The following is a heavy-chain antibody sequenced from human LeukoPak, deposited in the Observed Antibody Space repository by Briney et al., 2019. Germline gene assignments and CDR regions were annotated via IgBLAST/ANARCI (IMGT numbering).Heavy chain of an antibody. CDR2: VYYSGST. CDR3: ARSILLWFGDLDAFDI. J-gene: IGHJ3*02. V-gene: IGHV4-39*01. CDR1: GGXISSSSYY. D-gene: IGHD3-10*01. Sequence: SETLSLTCTVSGGXISSSSYYWGWIRQPPGKGLEWIGSVYYSGSTYYNPSLKSRVTISVDTSKNQFSLKLSSVTAADTAVYYCARSILLWFGDLDAFDIWGQGTMVTVSS.